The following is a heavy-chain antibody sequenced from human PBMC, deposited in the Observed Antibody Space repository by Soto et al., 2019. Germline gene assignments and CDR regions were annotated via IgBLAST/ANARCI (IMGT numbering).Heavy chain of an antibody. V-gene: IGHV1-69*01. CDR3: ARGLFGQQWLVGFDT. J-gene: IGHJ4*02. CDR1: GGSFSNYI. D-gene: IGHD6-19*01. CDR2: TIPMFATA. Sequence: QVHLVQSGAEVKKPGSSVKVSCKASGGSFSNYIFAWVQQAPGQGLEWMGGTIPMFATAQYAQKLQGRVTITADESTSIVYMDMTSLTSDDTAVYYCARGLFGQQWLVGFDTWGQGTLVTVSS.